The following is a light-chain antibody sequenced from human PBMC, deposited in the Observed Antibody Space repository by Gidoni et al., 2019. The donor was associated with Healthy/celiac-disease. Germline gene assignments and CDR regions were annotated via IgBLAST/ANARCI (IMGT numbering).Light chain of an antibody. CDR3: MQALQTPLFT. J-gene: IGKJ3*01. CDR1: QSLLHSNGYNY. CDR2: LGS. V-gene: IGKV2-28*01. Sequence: DIVMTQSPLSLPVTPGEPASISCRSSQSLLHSNGYNYLDWYLQKPGQSPQLLIYLGSNRASGGPDRFSGSGSGIDFTLKISRVEADDVGVYYCMQALQTPLFTVGPGTKVDIK.